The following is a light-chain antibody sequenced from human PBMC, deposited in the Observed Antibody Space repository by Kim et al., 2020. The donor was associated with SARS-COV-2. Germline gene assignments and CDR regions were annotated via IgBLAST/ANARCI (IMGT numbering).Light chain of an antibody. CDR1: QGISSY. V-gene: IGKV1-9*01. CDR3: QQLNSYPYS. J-gene: IGKJ2*01. CDR2: AAS. Sequence: IQLTQSPSSLSASVGDRVTITCRASQGISSYLAWYQQKPGKAPKLLIYAASTLQSGVPSRFSGSGSGTDFALTISSLQPEDFATYSCQQLNSYPYSFGQGTKLEF.